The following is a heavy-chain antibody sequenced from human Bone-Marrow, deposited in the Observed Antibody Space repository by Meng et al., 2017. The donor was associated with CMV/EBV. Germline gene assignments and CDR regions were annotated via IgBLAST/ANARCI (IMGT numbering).Heavy chain of an antibody. CDR2: ISSGSSSYI. D-gene: IGHD6-6*01. J-gene: IGHJ4*02. CDR1: GFTFSSYS. Sequence: GESLKISCAASGFTFSSYSMKWVRQAPGKGLEWVSSISSGSSSYIYYADSVKGRFTISRDNAKDSLYLQMNSLRAEDTAVYYCAKDLYSSSDYWGQGTLVTVSS. V-gene: IGHV3-21*01. CDR3: AKDLYSSSDY.